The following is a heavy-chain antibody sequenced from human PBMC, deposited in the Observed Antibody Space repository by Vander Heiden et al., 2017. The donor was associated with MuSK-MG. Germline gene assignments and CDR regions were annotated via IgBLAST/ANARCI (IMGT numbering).Heavy chain of an antibody. CDR1: GYSFTSSG. CDR2: ISGYKGKT. Sequence: QVQLVQSGAAVKKPGASVTVSCKASGYSFTSSGISWVRQAPGQGLEWMGWISGYKGKTKYAQKVQGRVTVTTDTSTSTAYMELRSLRSDDTAVYYCARDQGYANWFDPWGQGTLVTVSS. J-gene: IGHJ5*02. D-gene: IGHD5-12*01. V-gene: IGHV1-18*04. CDR3: ARDQGYANWFDP.